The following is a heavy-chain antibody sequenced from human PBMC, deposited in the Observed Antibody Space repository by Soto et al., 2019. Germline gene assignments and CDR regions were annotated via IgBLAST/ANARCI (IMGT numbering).Heavy chain of an antibody. D-gene: IGHD3-10*01. CDR3: ARDPGYISMVGYGSAQYYFDV. CDR1: GYTFTSYD. V-gene: IGHV1-8*01. Sequence: GASVKVSCKASGYTFTSYDINWVRQATGQGLEWMGWMNPNSGGTKYAQKFQGSVTMTRDKSINTAYVELRNLKSDDTAVYFCARDPGYISMVGYGSAQYYFDVWGQGTLVTVSS. J-gene: IGHJ4*02. CDR2: MNPNSGGT.